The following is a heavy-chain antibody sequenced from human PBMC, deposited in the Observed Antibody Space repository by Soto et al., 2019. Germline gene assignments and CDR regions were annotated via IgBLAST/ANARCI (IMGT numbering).Heavy chain of an antibody. J-gene: IGHJ6*03. CDR1: GYSFTSYW. Sequence: GESLKISCKGSGYSFTSYWIGWVRQMPGKGLEWMGIIYPGDSDTRYSPSFQGQVTISADKSISTAYLQWSSLKASDTAMYYCARPGITMVRGAQTPYYYYYMDVWGKGTKVTVSS. V-gene: IGHV5-51*01. D-gene: IGHD3-10*01. CDR2: IYPGDSDT. CDR3: ARPGITMVRGAQTPYYYYYMDV.